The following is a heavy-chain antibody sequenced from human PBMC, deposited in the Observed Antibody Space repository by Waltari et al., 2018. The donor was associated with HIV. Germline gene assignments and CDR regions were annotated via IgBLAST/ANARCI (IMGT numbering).Heavy chain of an antibody. CDR3: TTGDIVVVTDY. V-gene: IGHV3-15*01. CDR2: VKSETDGGTT. D-gene: IGHD2-21*02. Sequence: EVQLVESGGGLVKPGGSLRLSCAASGFTFTNAWMSWVRQVPGKGLEWVGRVKSETDGGTTDYAAPVKGRFTISRDDSKNTLYLQMNSLKTEDTAVYYCTTGDIVVVTDYWGQGTLVTVSS. CDR1: GFTFTNAW. J-gene: IGHJ4*02.